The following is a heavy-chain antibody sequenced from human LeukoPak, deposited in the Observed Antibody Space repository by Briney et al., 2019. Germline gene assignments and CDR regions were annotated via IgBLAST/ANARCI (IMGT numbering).Heavy chain of an antibody. CDR1: GGSISSYY. J-gene: IGHJ4*02. V-gene: IGHV4-59*01. CDR2: IYYSGST. Sequence: PSETLSLTCTVSGGSISSYYWSWIRQPPGKGLEWSGYIYYSGSTNYNPSLKSRVTISVDTSKNQFSLQLSPVTAADTAVYYCARLADTANDYWGQGTLVPVSS. D-gene: IGHD5-18*01. CDR3: ARLADTANDY.